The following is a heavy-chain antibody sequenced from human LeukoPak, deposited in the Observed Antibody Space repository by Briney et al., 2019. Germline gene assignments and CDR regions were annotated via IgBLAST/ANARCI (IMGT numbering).Heavy chain of an antibody. V-gene: IGHV4-4*07. D-gene: IGHD3-10*01. CDR3: ARRSMVRGVMDY. CDR2: FYTNGTT. CDR1: GGSISSYY. J-gene: IGHJ4*02. Sequence: PSETLSLTCTVSGGSISSYYWSWIRQPAGKGLEWIGRFYTNGTTNYNPSLKSRVTMSVDTSRNQLSLELSSVTAADTAVYYCARRSMVRGVMDYWGQGTLVTVSS.